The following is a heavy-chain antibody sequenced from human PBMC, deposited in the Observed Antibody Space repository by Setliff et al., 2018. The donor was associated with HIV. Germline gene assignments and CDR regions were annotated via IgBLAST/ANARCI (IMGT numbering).Heavy chain of an antibody. Sequence: SVKVSCKSSGGPFTSSSIGWVRQAPGQGLEWMGRIIPILGVPRYAQKFQGRVTITADKSTSTSYMHLSSLRAEDTAVYFCARGGDYDSSGYYVTWGQGSLVTSPQ. V-gene: IGHV1-69*02. CDR1: GGPFTSSS. D-gene: IGHD3-22*01. J-gene: IGHJ4*02. CDR3: ARGGDYDSSGYYVT. CDR2: IIPILGVP.